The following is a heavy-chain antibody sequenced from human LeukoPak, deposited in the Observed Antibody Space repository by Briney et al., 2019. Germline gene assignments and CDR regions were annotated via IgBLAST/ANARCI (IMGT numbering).Heavy chain of an antibody. V-gene: IGHV3-30*04. CDR2: ISYDGSNK. CDR3: LPDWFDP. Sequence: GGSLRLSCAASGFTFSSYAMHWVRQAPGKGLEWVAVISYDGSNKYYADSVKGRFTISRDNSKNTLYLQMNSLRTEDTAVYYCLPDWFDPWGQGTLVTVSS. CDR1: GFTFSSYA. J-gene: IGHJ5*02.